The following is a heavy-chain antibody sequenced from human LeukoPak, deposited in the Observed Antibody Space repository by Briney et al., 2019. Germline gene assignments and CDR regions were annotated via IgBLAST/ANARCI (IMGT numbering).Heavy chain of an antibody. D-gene: IGHD3-16*01. Sequence: GGSLRLSCAASGFTFSSYTMNWVRQAPGKGLEWVSIIYDNNSTYYADSVKGRFTISRGNSKNTLYLQMNSLRAEDTAVYYCARRLDYSAGTFDYWGQGTLVTVSS. J-gene: IGHJ4*02. CDR3: ARRLDYSAGTFDY. V-gene: IGHV3-53*01. CDR2: IYDNNST. CDR1: GFTFSSYT.